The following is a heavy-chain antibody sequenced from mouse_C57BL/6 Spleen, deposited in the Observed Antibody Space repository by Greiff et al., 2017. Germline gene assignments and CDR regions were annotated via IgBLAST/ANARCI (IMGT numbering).Heavy chain of an antibody. V-gene: IGHV1-15*01. CDR2: IDPETGGT. CDR1: GYTFTDYE. Sequence: QVQLQQSGAELVRPGASVTLSCKASGYTFTDYEMHWVKQTPVHGLEWIGAIDPETGGTAYNQKFKGKAILTADKSSSTAYMELLSLTSEDSAVYYCTSYYYGSSLAWFAYWGQGTLVTVSA. D-gene: IGHD1-1*01. CDR3: TSYYYGSSLAWFAY. J-gene: IGHJ3*01.